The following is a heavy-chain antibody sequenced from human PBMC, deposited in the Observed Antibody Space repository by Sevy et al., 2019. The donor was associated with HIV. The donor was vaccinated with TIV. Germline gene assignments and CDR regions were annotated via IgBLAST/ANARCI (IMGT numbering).Heavy chain of an antibody. CDR3: ARESRGYYYGMDV. CDR1: GYTFTGYY. V-gene: IGHV1-2*06. D-gene: IGHD3-10*01. Sequence: ASVKVSCKASGYTFTGYYMHWVRQAPGQGLEWMGRINPNSGGTNYAQKFQGRVTMTRDTSISTAYMELSRLRSDDTAVYYCARESRGYYYGMDVWGHGTTVTVSS. CDR2: INPNSGGT. J-gene: IGHJ6*02.